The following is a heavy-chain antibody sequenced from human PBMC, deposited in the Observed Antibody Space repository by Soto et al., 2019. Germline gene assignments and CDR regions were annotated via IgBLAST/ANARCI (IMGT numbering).Heavy chain of an antibody. J-gene: IGHJ4*02. Sequence: GESLKISCKGSGYSFTSYWIGWVRQMPGKGLEWMGIIYPGDSDTRYSPSFQGQVTISADKSISTAYLQWSSLKASDTAMYYCASCHYDILTGYCSFDYWGQGTLVTSPQ. CDR2: IYPGDSDT. D-gene: IGHD3-9*01. V-gene: IGHV5-51*01. CDR1: GYSFTSYW. CDR3: ASCHYDILTGYCSFDY.